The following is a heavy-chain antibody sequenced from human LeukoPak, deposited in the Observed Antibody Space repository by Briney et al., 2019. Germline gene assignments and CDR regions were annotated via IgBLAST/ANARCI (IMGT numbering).Heavy chain of an antibody. D-gene: IGHD1-26*01. CDR1: GGSISSSSYY. CDR3: ARGNSGITSVFDY. CDR2: IYYSGST. V-gene: IGHV4-31*03. Sequence: PSETLSLTCTVSGGSISSSSYYWGWIRQPPGKGLEWIGYIYYSGSTSYNPSLKSRVTISIDTSKNQFSLKLSSVTAADTAVYYCARGNSGITSVFDYWGQGTLVTVSS. J-gene: IGHJ4*02.